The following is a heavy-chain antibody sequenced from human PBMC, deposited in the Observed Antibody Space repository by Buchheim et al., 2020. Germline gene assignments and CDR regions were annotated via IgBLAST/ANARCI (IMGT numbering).Heavy chain of an antibody. J-gene: IGHJ4*02. D-gene: IGHD2-15*01. CDR3: ARDLCSGGSCYSLY. Sequence: QVQLQESGPGLVKPSQTLSLTCTVPGGSISSGSYYWSWIRQPAGKGLEWIGRIYTSGSTNYNPSLKSRVTISVDTSKNQFSLKLSSVTAADTAVYYCARDLCSGGSCYSLYWGQGTL. V-gene: IGHV4-61*02. CDR1: GGSISSGSYY. CDR2: IYTSGST.